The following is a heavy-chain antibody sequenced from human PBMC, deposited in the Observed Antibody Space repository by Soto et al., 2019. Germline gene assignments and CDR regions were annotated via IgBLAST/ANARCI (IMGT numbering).Heavy chain of an antibody. CDR2: ITSSGDSI. V-gene: IGHV3-48*02. CDR1: GFRFSDYS. Sequence: EVQLLESGGGLVHPGGSLRLSCAASGFRFSDYSMNWVRQAPGKGLEWVSYITSSGDSIYYADSVKGRFTVSRDNAKNSVFLQMNSLRDEDMAVYYCARLPKGSTVTSWGQGTLVTVSS. CDR3: ARLPKGSTVTS. D-gene: IGHD4-17*01. J-gene: IGHJ4*02.